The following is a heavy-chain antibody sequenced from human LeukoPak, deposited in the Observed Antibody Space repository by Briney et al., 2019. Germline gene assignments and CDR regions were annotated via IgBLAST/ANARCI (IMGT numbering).Heavy chain of an antibody. D-gene: IGHD2-8*01. CDR3: STDPRLLIY. V-gene: IGHV3-23*01. CDR2: ISGSGIRK. Sequence: GGSLRLSCAASGFTFSSYAMSWVRQAPGKGLEWVSDISGSGIRKNDADSVKGRFTISRDNSKNTLYLQMNSLRPEDTALYYCSTDPRLLIYWGHGTLVTVSS. CDR1: GFTFSSYA. J-gene: IGHJ4*01.